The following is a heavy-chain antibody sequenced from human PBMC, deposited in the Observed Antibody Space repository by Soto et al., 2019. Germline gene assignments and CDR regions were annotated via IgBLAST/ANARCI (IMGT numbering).Heavy chain of an antibody. V-gene: IGHV1-69*13. J-gene: IGHJ6*02. CDR1: GGTFRNYA. D-gene: IGHD1-1*01. CDR2: IIPMFGTP. CDR3: ARDRNVATTRVDYYYGMDV. Sequence: SVKVSCKASGGTFRNYAISWGRQAPGQGLVWMGGIIPMFGTPNYAQKFQGRVTITADESTRTAYLELSSLRSEDTAVYYCARDRNVATTRVDYYYGMDVWGQGTTVTVSS.